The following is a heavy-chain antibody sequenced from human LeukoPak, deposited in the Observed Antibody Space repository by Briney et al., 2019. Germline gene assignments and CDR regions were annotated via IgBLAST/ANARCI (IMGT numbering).Heavy chain of an antibody. CDR1: GVIFNNYA. J-gene: IGHJ4*02. CDR3: AKHAGTTRQTKDY. V-gene: IGHV3-23*01. D-gene: IGHD1-1*01. Sequence: GGSLRLSCAVSGVIFNNYAMSWVRQAPGRGLEWVSVISASGGSTYYADSVKGRFTISRDNSNNRLYSEMNSLRAEDTAVYYCAKHAGTTRQTKDYWGQGTLVTVSS. CDR2: ISASGGST.